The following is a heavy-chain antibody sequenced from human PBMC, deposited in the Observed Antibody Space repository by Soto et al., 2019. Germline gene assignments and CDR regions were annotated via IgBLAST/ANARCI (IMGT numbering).Heavy chain of an antibody. V-gene: IGHV4-39*01. CDR2: IYYSGSP. CDR3: ARHTPAISISDH. Sequence: SETLSLTCTFSADSISSSKYYWGWIRQPPGKGLEWIGSIYYSGSPYYNPSLKSRVTISVDTSKNQFSLKLSSVTAADTAVYYCARHTPAISISDHWGQGTLVTVSS. D-gene: IGHD2-15*01. J-gene: IGHJ4*02. CDR1: ADSISSSKYY.